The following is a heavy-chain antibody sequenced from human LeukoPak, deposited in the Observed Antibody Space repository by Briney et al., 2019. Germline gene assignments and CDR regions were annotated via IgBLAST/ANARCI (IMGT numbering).Heavy chain of an antibody. D-gene: IGHD3-22*01. J-gene: IGHJ4*02. V-gene: IGHV1-2*02. CDR1: GYTFTGYY. Sequence: GASVKVSCKSSGYTFTGYYIHWVRQAPGQGLEWMGWINPNSGDTKYAQKFQGRVIVTRDKSISTAYMELSRLTSDDTAVYYCARGYDSGGYYLPDHWGQGTLVTVSS. CDR2: INPNSGDT. CDR3: ARGYDSGGYYLPDH.